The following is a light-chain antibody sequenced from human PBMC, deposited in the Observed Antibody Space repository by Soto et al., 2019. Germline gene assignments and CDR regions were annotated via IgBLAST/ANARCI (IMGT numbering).Light chain of an antibody. CDR3: QQYYSYPPFT. Sequence: AIRMTQSPSSLSASTGDRVTSTCRASQGISSYLAWYQQKPGKAPKLLIYAASTLQSGVPSRFSGSGSGTDFTLTISCLQSEDFATYYCQQYYSYPPFTFGPGTKVDIK. J-gene: IGKJ3*01. CDR2: AAS. CDR1: QGISSY. V-gene: IGKV1-8*01.